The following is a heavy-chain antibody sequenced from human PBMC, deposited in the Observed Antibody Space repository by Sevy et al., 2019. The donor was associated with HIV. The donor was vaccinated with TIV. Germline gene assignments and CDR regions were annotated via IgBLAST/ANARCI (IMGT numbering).Heavy chain of an antibody. CDR1: GLSISSHW. CDR3: ARAMGV. J-gene: IGHJ6*02. CDR2: INQDGSGI. V-gene: IGHV3-7*01. Sequence: GGSLRLSCVGAGLSISSHWMNWVRQSPGKGLEWVANINQDGSGIYYVGTVKGRFTISRDNDRNSGYLQMHSLSVEDSGVYYCARAMGVWGQGTTVTVSS.